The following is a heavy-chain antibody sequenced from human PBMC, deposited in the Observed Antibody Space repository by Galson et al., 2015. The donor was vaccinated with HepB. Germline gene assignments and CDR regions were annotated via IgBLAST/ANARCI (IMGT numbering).Heavy chain of an antibody. CDR3: ARLPPYGGHSELSFDI. Sequence: QVQLQESGPGLVQPSETLSLTCTVSGGSLRGFYWAWIRHPPGKRLEWIAYMYYSGDTNYNPPVKSRVTMSVDTSRNLFSLNLTSVIAADTAVYYCARLPPYGGHSELSFDIWGQGTMVTVSP. CDR1: GGSLRGFY. J-gene: IGHJ3*02. V-gene: IGHV4-59*01. D-gene: IGHD4-23*01. CDR2: MYYSGDT.